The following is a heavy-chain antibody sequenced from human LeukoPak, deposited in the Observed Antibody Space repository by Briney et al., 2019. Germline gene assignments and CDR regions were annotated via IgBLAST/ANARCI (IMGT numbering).Heavy chain of an antibody. CDR1: GGSFSGYY. J-gene: IGHJ5*02. V-gene: IGHV4-34*01. CDR2: INHSGSA. CDR3: ASRRYYYDSSGYRT. Sequence: SETLSLTCAVYGGSFSGYYWSWIRQPPGKGLEWIGEINHSGSANYNPSLKSRVTISIDTSKNQFFLTLRSVTAADTAVYYCASRRYYYDSSGYRTWGQGTLVTVSS. D-gene: IGHD3-22*01.